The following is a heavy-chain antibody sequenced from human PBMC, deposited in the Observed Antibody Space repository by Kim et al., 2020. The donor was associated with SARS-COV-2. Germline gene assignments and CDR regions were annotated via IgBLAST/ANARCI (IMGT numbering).Heavy chain of an antibody. CDR1: GFTFNDVY. J-gene: IGHJ5*02. CDR2: IRNRANGGTT. V-gene: IGHV3-15*01. Sequence: GGSLRLSCAASGFTFNDVYINWVRQAPGKGLEWVGRIRNRANGGTTDYAAPVKGRFTISGDASKSTLYLQMNSLKTEDTGVYYCATGVDFILELRSWGQGTLVTVSS. D-gene: IGHD1-7*01. CDR3: ATGVDFILELRS.